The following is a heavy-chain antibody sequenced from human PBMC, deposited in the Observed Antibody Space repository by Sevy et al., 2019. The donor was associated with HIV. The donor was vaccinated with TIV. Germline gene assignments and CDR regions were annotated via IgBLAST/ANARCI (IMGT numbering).Heavy chain of an antibody. CDR2: IKSENDGGTT. Sequence: GGSLRLSCVGSGFTFNNAWMSWVRQAPGQGLEWIGRIKSENDGGTTNYAAAVNGRFTISRDDSRNPRYLQMNTLKTEDTGVYFCSFHTGSGGQGTLVTVSS. CDR1: GFTFNNAW. CDR3: SFHTGS. V-gene: IGHV3-15*01. J-gene: IGHJ4*02.